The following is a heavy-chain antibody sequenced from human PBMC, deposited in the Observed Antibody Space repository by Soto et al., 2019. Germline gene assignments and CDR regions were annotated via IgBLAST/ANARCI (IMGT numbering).Heavy chain of an antibody. CDR2: IKQDASER. J-gene: IGHJ4*02. V-gene: IGHV3-7*04. D-gene: IGHD5-12*01. CDR1: GFIFSGSW. CDR3: ARYHFGGYAFDS. Sequence: GGSLRLSCAASGFIFSGSWMSWVRQAPGKGLEWVANIKQDASERRYVDSVEGRFSISRDNAKNSLYLQMNSLVVEDTATYYCARYHFGGYAFDSWGQGT.